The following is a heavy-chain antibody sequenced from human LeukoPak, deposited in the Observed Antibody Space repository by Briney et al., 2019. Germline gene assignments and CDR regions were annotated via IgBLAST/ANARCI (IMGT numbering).Heavy chain of an antibody. V-gene: IGHV1-69*05. J-gene: IGHJ5*02. CDR3: ASQSGDYGDYVWFDP. CDR2: IIPIFGTA. Sequence: SVKVSCKASGGTFSSYAISWVRQAPGQGPEWMGRIIPIFGTANYAQKFQGRVTITTDESTSTAYMELSSLRSEDTAVYYCASQSGDYGDYVWFDPWGQGTLVTVSS. CDR1: GGTFSSYA. D-gene: IGHD4-17*01.